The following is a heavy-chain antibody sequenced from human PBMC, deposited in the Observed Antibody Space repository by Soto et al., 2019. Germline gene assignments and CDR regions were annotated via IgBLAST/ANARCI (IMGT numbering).Heavy chain of an antibody. CDR2: IYYSGST. V-gene: IGHV4-59*01. CDR1: GGSISSYY. D-gene: IGHD5-12*01. CDR3: ARVEMATISAFDI. Sequence: SETLSLTCTVSGGSISSYYWSWIRQPPGKGLEWIGYIYYSGSTNYNPSLKSRVTISVDTSKNQFSLKLSSVTAADTAVYYCARVEMATISAFDIWGQGTMVTVSS. J-gene: IGHJ3*02.